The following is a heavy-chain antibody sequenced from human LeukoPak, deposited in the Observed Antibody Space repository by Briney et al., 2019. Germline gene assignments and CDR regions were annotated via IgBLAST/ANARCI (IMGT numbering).Heavy chain of an antibody. J-gene: IGHJ4*02. Sequence: GGSLRLSCAASGFIFGTYAMHWVRQAPGKGLGWVAVVAYDGTNQYYADSVKGRFSISRENSKNTLYLQMNSLRGEDTAVYYCATDRHYGVTTSLRFEYWGQGTLVTVSS. CDR1: GFIFGTYA. CDR3: ATDRHYGVTTSLRFEY. V-gene: IGHV3-30*04. D-gene: IGHD4-17*01. CDR2: VAYDGTNQ.